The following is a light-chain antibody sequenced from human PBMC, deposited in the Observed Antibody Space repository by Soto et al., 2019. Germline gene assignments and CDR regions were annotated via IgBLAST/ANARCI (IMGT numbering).Light chain of an antibody. CDR3: QHYGNSLWT. CDR2: DAS. J-gene: IGKJ1*01. Sequence: EIVLTQSPATLSLCPGERATLSCRASQSVSSYLAWYQQRPGQAPRLLIYDASNRATGIPARFSGSGSGTDFTLTISSLEPEDFAVYYCQHYGNSLWTFGQGTKVDI. V-gene: IGKV3-11*01. CDR1: QSVSSY.